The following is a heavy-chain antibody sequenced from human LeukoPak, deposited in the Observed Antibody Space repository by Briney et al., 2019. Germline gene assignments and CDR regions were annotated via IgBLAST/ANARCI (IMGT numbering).Heavy chain of an antibody. CDR3: AKEGYDYVWGSYRKYQFDY. D-gene: IGHD3-16*02. Sequence: GGSLRLSCAASGFTFSSYAMSWVRQAPGKGLERVSAISGSGGSTYYADSVKSTYYADSVKGRFTISRDISKNTLNLQMNSLRAEDTAVYYCAKEGYDYVWGSYRKYQFDYWGQGTLVSVSS. CDR2: ISGSGGSTYYADSVKST. V-gene: IGHV3-23*01. J-gene: IGHJ4*02. CDR1: GFTFSSYA.